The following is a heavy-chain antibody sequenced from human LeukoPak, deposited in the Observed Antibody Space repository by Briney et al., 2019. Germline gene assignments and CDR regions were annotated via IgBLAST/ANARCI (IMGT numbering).Heavy chain of an antibody. CDR3: ARVGYCSGGSCYGSYYYGMDV. V-gene: IGHV1-2*02. CDR1: GYTFTSYY. J-gene: IGHJ6*02. CDR2: INPNSDGT. Sequence: ASVKVSCKASGYTFTSYYMHWVRQAPGQGLEWMGWINPNSDGTNYAQKFQGRVTMTRDTSISTAYMELSRLRSDDTAVYYCARVGYCSGGSCYGSYYYGMDVWGQGTTVTVSS. D-gene: IGHD2-15*01.